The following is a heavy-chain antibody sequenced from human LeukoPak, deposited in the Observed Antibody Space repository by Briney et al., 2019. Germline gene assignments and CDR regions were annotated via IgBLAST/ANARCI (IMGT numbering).Heavy chain of an antibody. V-gene: IGHV4-59*08. D-gene: IGHD5-12*01. Sequence: SETLSLTCTVSGGSISSYYWSWTRQPPGKGLEWIGYIYYSGSTNYNPSLKSRVTISVDTSKNQFSLKLSSVTAADTAVYYCARTSHELGYDLYYFDYWGQGTLVTVSS. J-gene: IGHJ4*02. CDR1: GGSISSYY. CDR2: IYYSGST. CDR3: ARTSHELGYDLYYFDY.